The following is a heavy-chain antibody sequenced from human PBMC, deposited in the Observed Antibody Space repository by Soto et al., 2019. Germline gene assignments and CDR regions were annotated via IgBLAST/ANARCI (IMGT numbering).Heavy chain of an antibody. CDR2: ISYDGSNK. D-gene: IGHD6-19*01. CDR1: GFTFSSYG. V-gene: IGHV3-30*18. Sequence: GGSLRLSCAASGFTFSSYGMHWVRQAPGKGLEWVAVISYDGSNKYYADSVKGRFTISRDNSKNTLYLQMNSLRAEDTAVYYCAKEFRSSPVPGYFDYWGQGTLVTVSS. J-gene: IGHJ4*02. CDR3: AKEFRSSPVPGYFDY.